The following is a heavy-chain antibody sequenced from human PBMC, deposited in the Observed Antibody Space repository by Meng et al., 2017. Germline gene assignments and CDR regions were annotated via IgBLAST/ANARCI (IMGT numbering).Heavy chain of an antibody. J-gene: IGHJ4*02. Sequence: QLLGPGGGLVQPGWSRRRSCAACGFSCSSCNMTWVRQAPGKGLEWVAVISSGGSTYYAASVKGRFSSTRDNSKNTLYLQMNSLRAEDTAVYFCARYSSSGWYHNYWGQGTLVTVSS. D-gene: IGHD6-19*01. CDR1: GFSCSSCN. V-gene: IGHV3-53*01. CDR2: ISSGGST. CDR3: ARYSSSGWYHNY.